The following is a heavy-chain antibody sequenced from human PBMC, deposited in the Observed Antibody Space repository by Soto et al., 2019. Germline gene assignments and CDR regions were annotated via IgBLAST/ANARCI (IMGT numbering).Heavy chain of an antibody. CDR1: GGSINNASYY. CDR2: VYYSGHT. J-gene: IGHJ3*02. V-gene: IGHV4-39*01. Sequence: QLQLQESGPGLVKPSETLSLTCTVSGGSINNASYYWGWLRQPPGRGLEWIASVYYSGHTYYNPSLKSRVTISVDTSENRFSLRLTSVTATDTALYYCARLNSEASKVDAFDIWGQGTVVSVSS. CDR3: ARLNSEASKVDAFDI. D-gene: IGHD1-20*01.